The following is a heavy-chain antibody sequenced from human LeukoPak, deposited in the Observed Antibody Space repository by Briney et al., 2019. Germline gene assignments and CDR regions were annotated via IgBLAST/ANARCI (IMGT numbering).Heavy chain of an antibody. Sequence: GGSLRLSCAASGFTFSSYGMSWVRQAPGKGLEWVSAISGSGGSTYYADSVKGRFTISRDNSENTLYLQMNSLRAEDTAVYYCAKAPLGYCSGGSCYGHYYYYYMDVWGKGTTVTISS. D-gene: IGHD2-15*01. CDR3: AKAPLGYCSGGSCYGHYYYYYMDV. J-gene: IGHJ6*03. CDR1: GFTFSSYG. CDR2: ISGSGGST. V-gene: IGHV3-23*01.